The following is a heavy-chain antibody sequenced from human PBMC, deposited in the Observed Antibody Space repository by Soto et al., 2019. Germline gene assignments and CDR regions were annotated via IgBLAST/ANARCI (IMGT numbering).Heavy chain of an antibody. CDR2: IYYSGST. J-gene: IGHJ6*02. CDR1: GGSVSSGSYY. V-gene: IGHV4-61*01. D-gene: IGHD3-22*01. Sequence: SETLSLTCTVSGGSVSSGSYYWSWIRQPPGKGLEWIGYIYYSGSTNYNPSLKSRVTISVDTSKNQFSLKLSSVTAADTAVHYCAREEYYYDSSGPGVYGMDVWGQGTTVTVSS. CDR3: AREEYYYDSSGPGVYGMDV.